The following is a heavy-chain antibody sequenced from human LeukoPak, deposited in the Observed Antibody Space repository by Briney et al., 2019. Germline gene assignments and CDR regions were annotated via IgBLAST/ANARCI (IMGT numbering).Heavy chain of an antibody. V-gene: IGHV5-51*01. CDR3: ASSLTAAPYYYGMDV. Sequence: GESLKISCKGSGYSFTSFWIGWVRQMPGKGLDWMGIIYPGDSETTYSPSFQGQVTISADKSFSTAYLQWSSLKASDTAIYYCASSLTAAPYYYGMDVWGQGTTVTVSS. CDR2: IYPGDSET. D-gene: IGHD6-13*01. CDR1: GYSFTSFW. J-gene: IGHJ6*02.